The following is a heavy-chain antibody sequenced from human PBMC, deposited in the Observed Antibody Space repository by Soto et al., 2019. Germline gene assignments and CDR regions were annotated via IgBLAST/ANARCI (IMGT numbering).Heavy chain of an antibody. V-gene: IGHV3-21*01. CDR3: ARAPPPYYFDY. Sequence: GGSLRLSCAASGFTFSSYSMNWVRQAPGKGLGWVSSISSSSSYIYYADSVKGRFTISRDNAKNSLYLQMNSLRAEDTAVYYCARAPPPYYFDYWGQGTLVTVSS. CDR1: GFTFSSYS. CDR2: ISSSSSYI. J-gene: IGHJ4*02.